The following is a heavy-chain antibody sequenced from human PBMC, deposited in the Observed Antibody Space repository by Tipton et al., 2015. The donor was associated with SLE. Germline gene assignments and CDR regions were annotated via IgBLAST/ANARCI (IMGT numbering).Heavy chain of an antibody. V-gene: IGHV4-61*01. Sequence: LRLSCTVSGGSVSSGSYYWSWIRQPPGKGLEWIGYIYYSGSTNYNPSLKSRVTISVDTSKNQFSLKLSSVTAADTAVYYCARQGQIVVLFDYWGQGSLVTVSS. J-gene: IGHJ4*02. CDR1: GGSVSSGSYY. CDR2: IYYSGST. D-gene: IGHD1-26*01. CDR3: ARQGQIVVLFDY.